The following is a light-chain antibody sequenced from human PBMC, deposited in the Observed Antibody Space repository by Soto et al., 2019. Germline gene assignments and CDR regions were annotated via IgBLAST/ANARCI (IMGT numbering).Light chain of an antibody. CDR1: QTISSW. J-gene: IGKJ5*01. Sequence: DIQMTQSPSTLSGSVGDRVTITCRASQTISSWLAWYQQKPGKAPKLLIYKASTLKSGVPSRFSGRGSGPEFTLTISSMQPDDFATYYCQQSYSTPNNFGQGTRLEIK. CDR3: QQSYSTPNN. CDR2: KAS. V-gene: IGKV1-5*03.